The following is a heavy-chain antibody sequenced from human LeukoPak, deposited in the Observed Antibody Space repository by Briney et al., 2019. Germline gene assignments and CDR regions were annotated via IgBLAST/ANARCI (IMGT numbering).Heavy chain of an antibody. Sequence: ASVKVSCKASGYTLTSYDINWVRQATGQGLEWMGWMNPNSGNTGYAQKFQGRVTMTRNTSIGTAYMELSSLRSEDTAVYYCAISGYDRLHYYYGMDVWGQGTTVTVSS. V-gene: IGHV1-8*01. CDR1: GYTLTSYD. CDR3: AISGYDRLHYYYGMDV. D-gene: IGHD5-12*01. J-gene: IGHJ6*02. CDR2: MNPNSGNT.